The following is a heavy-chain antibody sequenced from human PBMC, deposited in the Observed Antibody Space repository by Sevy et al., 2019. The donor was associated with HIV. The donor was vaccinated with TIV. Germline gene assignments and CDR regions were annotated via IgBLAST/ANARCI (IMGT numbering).Heavy chain of an antibody. J-gene: IGHJ4*02. CDR2: IYYNGHI. V-gene: IGHV4-59*08. Sequence: SETLSLTCTVSGGSITSLYWNWIRQPPGKGLEWIANIYYNGHINYNPSLKSRVTFSLDRSKNQFSLRLGSVTAAETAMYYCAGENAWGRGYSWGQGTLVTVSS. D-gene: IGHD1-26*01. CDR3: AGENAWGRGYS. CDR1: GGSITSLY.